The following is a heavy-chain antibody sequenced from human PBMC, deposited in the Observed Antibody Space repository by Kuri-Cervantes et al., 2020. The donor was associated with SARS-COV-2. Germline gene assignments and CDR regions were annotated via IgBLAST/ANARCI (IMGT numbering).Heavy chain of an antibody. CDR3: AREMATITAQGYFDY. CDR1: GGTFSSYA. V-gene: IGHV1-69*04. D-gene: IGHD5-24*01. Sequence: SVKVSCKASGGTFSSYAISWVRQAPGQGLEWMGRITPILGIANYAQKFQGRVTITADKSTSTAYMELSSLRSEDTAVYYCAREMATITAQGYFDYWGQGTLVTVSS. J-gene: IGHJ4*02. CDR2: ITPILGIA.